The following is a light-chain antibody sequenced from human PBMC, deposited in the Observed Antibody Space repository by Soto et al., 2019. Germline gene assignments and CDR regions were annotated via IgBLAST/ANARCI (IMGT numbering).Light chain of an antibody. CDR3: QPAHSFPIT. J-gene: IGKJ5*01. CDR2: TAS. CDR1: QDIRSW. Sequence: DIQMTQSPSSVSVSIGDRVTITCRASQDIRSWLAWYQQKPGKVPRLLIHTASILQSGVPSRFSGSGSGTDFTLTISSLQPEDFATYYCQPAHSFPITFGQGTRLDIK. V-gene: IGKV1-12*01.